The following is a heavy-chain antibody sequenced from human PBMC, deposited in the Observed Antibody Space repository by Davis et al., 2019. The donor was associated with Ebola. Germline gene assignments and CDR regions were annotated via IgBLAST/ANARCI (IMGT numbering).Heavy chain of an antibody. CDR2: IYWDDDK. D-gene: IGHD5-18*01. V-gene: IGHV2-5*02. CDR3: AYRGGAMAWFGP. J-gene: IGHJ5*02. CDR1: GIPLGTHRLG. Sequence: SGPTLVKPTQTLTLTCTFSGIPLGTHRLGVGWIRQPPEKALEWLGIIYWDDDKRYSPSLNNRLTITKDTSKNQVVLTLTNVDPVDTATYFCAYRGGAMAWFGPWGQGTLVTVSS.